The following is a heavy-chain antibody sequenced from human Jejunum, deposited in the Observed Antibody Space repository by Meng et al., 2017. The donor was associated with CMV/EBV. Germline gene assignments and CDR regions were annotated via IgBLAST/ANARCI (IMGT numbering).Heavy chain of an antibody. D-gene: IGHD4-11*01. V-gene: IGHV3-23*01. Sequence: TFETYAMSWFRQAPGKGLEWVSLISAIDGSTYYADSVKGRFTISRDNSKNTLYLQMNSLRAEDTATYHCGPTTVITLNSYGMDVWGQGTTGTVSS. CDR2: ISAIDGST. J-gene: IGHJ6*02. CDR1: TFETYA. CDR3: GPTTVITLNSYGMDV.